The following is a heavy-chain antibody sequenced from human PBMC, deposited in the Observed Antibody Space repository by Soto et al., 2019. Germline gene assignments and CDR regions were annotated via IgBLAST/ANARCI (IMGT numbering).Heavy chain of an antibody. V-gene: IGHV3-74*01. CDR1: GFTFSNYW. CDR3: ARGDCVGGPCYSLAGSFYYYMDV. CDR2: INSDGSAS. D-gene: IGHD2-15*01. J-gene: IGHJ6*03. Sequence: EVQLVESGGGLVQPGGSLRLSCAASGFTFSNYWMYWVRQAPGKGLVWVSRINSDGSASSYADSVKGRLTISRDNVKNTLYVQMDSLRAEDTAVYYCARGDCVGGPCYSLAGSFYYYMDVWGKGTTVTVFS.